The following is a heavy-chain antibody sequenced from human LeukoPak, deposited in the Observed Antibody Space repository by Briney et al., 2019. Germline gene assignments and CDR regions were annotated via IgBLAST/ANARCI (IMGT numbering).Heavy chain of an antibody. J-gene: IGHJ4*02. Sequence: SEPLSLTCTVSGGAIWSYYWTWIRQSAGKAREWSGCVYGSESTYYNPSLKSLLPMSVDTSKNQFSLDLRSVIAAHAAVYYCARGGQNFYESSGSYFHCWGRGGLLSVSS. CDR2: VYGSEST. D-gene: IGHD3-22*01. CDR1: GGAIWSYY. CDR3: ARGGQNFYESSGSYFHC. V-gene: IGHV4-4*07.